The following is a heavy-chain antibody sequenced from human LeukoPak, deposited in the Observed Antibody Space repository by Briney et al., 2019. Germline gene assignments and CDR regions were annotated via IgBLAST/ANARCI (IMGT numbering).Heavy chain of an antibody. CDR3: ANLGGATPILNYYYGMDV. V-gene: IGHV3-23*01. D-gene: IGHD3-16*01. CDR2: ISGSGGST. CDR1: GFTFSSYA. J-gene: IGHJ6*02. Sequence: GGSLRLSCAASGFTFSSYAMSWVRQAPGKGLEWVSAISGSGGSTYYADSVKGRFTISRDNSKNTLYLQMNSLRAEDTAVYYCANLGGATPILNYYYGMDVWGQGTTVTVSS.